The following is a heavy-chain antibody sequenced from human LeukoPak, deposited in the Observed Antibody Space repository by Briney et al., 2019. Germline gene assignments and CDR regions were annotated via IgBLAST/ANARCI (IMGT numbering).Heavy chain of an antibody. Sequence: ASVKVSCKASGYIFTGYYMHWVRQAPGQGLEWMGWINPNSGDTNYAQKFQGRVTMTRDTSISTAYMELSRLRSDDTAVYYCAREELATQLLRWFDPWGQGTLVTVSS. J-gene: IGHJ5*02. CDR2: INPNSGDT. CDR3: AREELATQLLRWFDP. D-gene: IGHD3-10*01. V-gene: IGHV1-2*02. CDR1: GYIFTGYY.